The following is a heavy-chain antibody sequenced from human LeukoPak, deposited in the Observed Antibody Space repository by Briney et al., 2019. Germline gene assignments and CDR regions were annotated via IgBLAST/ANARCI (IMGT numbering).Heavy chain of an antibody. J-gene: IGHJ4*02. Sequence: ASVKVSCKASGYTFTSFDINWVRQATGQGPGVMGWMNPGSGNTGYAQRVRGRVTITRDTSISTAYLELSSLTSEATAVYYCASHTYYLSSGSFGHWGQGTLVTVSS. CDR3: ASHTYYLSSGSFGH. CDR2: MNPGSGNT. CDR1: GYTFTSFD. D-gene: IGHD3-10*01. V-gene: IGHV1-8*01.